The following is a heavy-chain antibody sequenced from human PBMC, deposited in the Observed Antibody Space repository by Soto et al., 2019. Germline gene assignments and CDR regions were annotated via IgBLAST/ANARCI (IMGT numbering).Heavy chain of an antibody. CDR1: GFTFSSYA. J-gene: IGHJ4*02. D-gene: IGHD5-18*01. Sequence: QPGGSLRLSCAASGFTFSSYAMSWVRQAPGKGLEWVSAISGSGGSTYYADSVKGRFTISRDNSKNTLYLQMNSLRAEDTAVYYCAKGQRKIQLWLYYFDYWGQGTLVTVSS. V-gene: IGHV3-23*01. CDR2: ISGSGGST. CDR3: AKGQRKIQLWLYYFDY.